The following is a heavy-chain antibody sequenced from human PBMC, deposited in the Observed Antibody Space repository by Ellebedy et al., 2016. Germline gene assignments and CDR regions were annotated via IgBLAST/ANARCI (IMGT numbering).Heavy chain of an antibody. J-gene: IGHJ4*02. D-gene: IGHD2-15*01. CDR2: IYYSGST. CDR1: GGSISSSSYY. V-gene: IGHV4-39*01. CDR3: ARLGEYCSGGSCYSFDY. Sequence: SETLSLTCTVSGGSISSSSYYWGWIRQPPGEGLEWIGSIYYSGSTYYNPSLKSRATISVDTSKNQFSLKLSSVTAADTAVYYCARLGEYCSGGSCYSFDYWGQGTLVTVSS.